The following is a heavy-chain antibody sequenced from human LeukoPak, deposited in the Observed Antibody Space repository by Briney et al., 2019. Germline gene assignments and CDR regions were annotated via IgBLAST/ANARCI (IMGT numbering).Heavy chain of an antibody. J-gene: IGHJ6*02. V-gene: IGHV3-30*18. CDR3: AKDTTSAKASTMDRGVSSMDV. CDR1: GFTFSSHG. Sequence: GRSLRLSCAASGFTFSSHGMHWVRQAPGKGLDWVAITSYDGSNKHYADSVKGRFTIPRDNSKNTLYLQMNSLRAEDTAVYYCAKDTTSAKASTMDRGVSSMDVWGQGTTVTVSS. CDR2: TSYDGSNK. D-gene: IGHD3-10*01.